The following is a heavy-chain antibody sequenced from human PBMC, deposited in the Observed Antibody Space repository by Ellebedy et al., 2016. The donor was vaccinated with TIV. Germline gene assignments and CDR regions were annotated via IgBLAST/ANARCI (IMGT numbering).Heavy chain of an antibody. CDR2: IYYSGST. Sequence: SETLSLXXTVSGGSISSSYSYWGWIRQPPGKGLEWIGYIYYSGSTNYNPSLKSRVTISVDTSKNQFSLKLSSVTAADTAVYYCARAVAGWSIAAAGRGSWFDPWGQGTLVTVSS. CDR3: ARAVAGWSIAAAGRGSWFDP. CDR1: GGSISSSYSY. V-gene: IGHV4-61*05. D-gene: IGHD6-13*01. J-gene: IGHJ5*02.